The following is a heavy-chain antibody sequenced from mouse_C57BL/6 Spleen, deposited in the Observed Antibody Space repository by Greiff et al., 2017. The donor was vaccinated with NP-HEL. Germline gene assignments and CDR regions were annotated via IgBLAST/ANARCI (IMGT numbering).Heavy chain of an antibody. Sequence: QVQLKESGAELVKPGASVKMSCKASGYTFTTYPIEWMKQNHGKSLEWIGNFHPYNDDTKYNEKFKGKATLTVEKSSSTVYLELSRLTSDDSAVYYCARGYYGSSYDWYFDVWGTGTTVTVSS. CDR3: ARGYYGSSYDWYFDV. V-gene: IGHV1-47*01. CDR1: GYTFTTYP. CDR2: FHPYNDDT. J-gene: IGHJ1*03. D-gene: IGHD1-1*01.